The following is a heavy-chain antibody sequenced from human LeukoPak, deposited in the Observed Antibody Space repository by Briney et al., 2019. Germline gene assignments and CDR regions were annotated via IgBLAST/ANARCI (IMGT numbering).Heavy chain of an antibody. CDR3: ARESSGQYYFDY. D-gene: IGHD6-19*01. Sequence: GASVKVSCKASGYTFTDYYMHWVRQAPGQGFEWMGWINPNDGDTNYAQKFQGRVTMTRDTSISTAYMELSRLRSDDTAVYYCARESSGQYYFDYWGQGTLVTVSS. J-gene: IGHJ4*02. CDR1: GYTFTDYY. V-gene: IGHV1-2*02. CDR2: INPNDGDT.